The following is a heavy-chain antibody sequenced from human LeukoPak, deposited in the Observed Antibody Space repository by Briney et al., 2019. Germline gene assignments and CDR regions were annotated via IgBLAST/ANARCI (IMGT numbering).Heavy chain of an antibody. J-gene: IGHJ6*02. CDR2: ISYDGSNK. V-gene: IGHV3-30*01. CDR3: ARLLWFGMDV. D-gene: IGHD3-10*01. Sequence: GGSLRLSCAASGFTFSSYAMHWVRQAPGKGLEWVAVISYDGSNKYYADSVKGRFTISRDNSKNTLYLQMNSLRAEDTAVYYCARLLWFGMDVWGQGTTVTVSS. CDR1: GFTFSSYA.